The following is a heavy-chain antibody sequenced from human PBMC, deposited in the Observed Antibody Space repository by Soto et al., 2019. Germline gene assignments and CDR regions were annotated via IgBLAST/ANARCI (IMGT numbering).Heavy chain of an antibody. CDR1: GYTFTGHY. CDR3: GRGRRGQMVIFY. Sequence: ASVKVSCKTSGYTFTGHYIHWVRQAPQQGPEWLGEIGPESGATRYAEKFRGRVTVTMDTSITTVYMELGNLSPVDTAVYYCGRGRRGQMVIFYWGQGTPVTVSS. J-gene: IGHJ4*02. CDR2: IGPESGAT. V-gene: IGHV1-2*02. D-gene: IGHD2-8*01.